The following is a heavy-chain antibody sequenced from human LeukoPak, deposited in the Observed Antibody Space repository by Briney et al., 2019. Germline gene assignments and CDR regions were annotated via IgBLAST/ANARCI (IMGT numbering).Heavy chain of an antibody. V-gene: IGHV4-59*08. D-gene: IGHD6-19*01. J-gene: IGHJ4*02. CDR3: ASQYGSGWYGVGYFDY. CDR1: GGSISSYY. CDR2: IYYSGNT. Sequence: PSETLSLTCIVSGGSISSYYWSWIRQPPGKGLEWIGYIYYSGNTNYNPSLKSRVTISVDTSKNQFSLKLSSVTAADTAVYYCASQYGSGWYGVGYFDYWGQGTLVTVSS.